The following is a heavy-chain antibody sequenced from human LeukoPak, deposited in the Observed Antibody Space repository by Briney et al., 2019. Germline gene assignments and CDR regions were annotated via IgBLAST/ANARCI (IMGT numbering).Heavy chain of an antibody. D-gene: IGHD5-18*01. J-gene: IGHJ4*02. V-gene: IGHV4-59*01. Sequence: SETLSLTYTVSVGSISSYYWSWIRQPPGKGLEWIGYIYYSGSTNYNPSLKSRVTISVDTSKNQFSPKLSSVTAADTAVYYCARGSYRFDYWGQGTLVTVSS. CDR3: ARGSYRFDY. CDR2: IYYSGST. CDR1: VGSISSYY.